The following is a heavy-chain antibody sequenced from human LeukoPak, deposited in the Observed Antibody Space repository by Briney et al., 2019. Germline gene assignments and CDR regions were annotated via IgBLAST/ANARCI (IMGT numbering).Heavy chain of an antibody. V-gene: IGHV4-59*12. J-gene: IGHJ4*02. CDR1: GGSISSYY. CDR3: ARAPAMGHDY. Sequence: SETLSLTCTVSGGSISSYYWSWIRQPPGKGLEWIGYIYYSGSTYYNPSLKSRVTISVDTSKNQFSLKLSSVTAADTAVYYCARAPAMGHDYWGQGTLVTVSS. D-gene: IGHD5-18*01. CDR2: IYYSGST.